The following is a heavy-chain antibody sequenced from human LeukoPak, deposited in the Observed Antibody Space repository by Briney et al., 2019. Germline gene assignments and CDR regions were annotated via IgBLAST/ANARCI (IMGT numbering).Heavy chain of an antibody. J-gene: IGHJ5*02. CDR2: VVPIFGTT. V-gene: IGHV1-69*13. D-gene: IGHD5-12*01. CDR3: ARDQGMLATWGWFDP. CDR1: GYTFTGYY. Sequence: ASVKVSCKASGYTFTGYYMHWVRQAPGQGLQWVGRVVPIFGTTSYAQNFQGRATVSADESTNTAYMELNNLQSEDTAVYYCARDQGMLATWGWFDPWGQGTLVTVSS.